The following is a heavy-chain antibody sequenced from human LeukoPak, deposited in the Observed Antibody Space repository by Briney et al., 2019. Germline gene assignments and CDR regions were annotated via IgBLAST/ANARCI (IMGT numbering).Heavy chain of an antibody. V-gene: IGHV3-23*01. Sequence: GGSLRLSCAASGFTFSSYAMSWVRQAPGKGLEWVSAISGSGGSTYYADSVKGRFTISRDNSKNTLYLQMNSPRAEDTAVYYCGGSYSSSWQPNYYYGMDVWGQGTTVTVSS. CDR3: GGSYSSSWQPNYYYGMDV. D-gene: IGHD6-13*01. J-gene: IGHJ6*02. CDR2: ISGSGGST. CDR1: GFTFSSYA.